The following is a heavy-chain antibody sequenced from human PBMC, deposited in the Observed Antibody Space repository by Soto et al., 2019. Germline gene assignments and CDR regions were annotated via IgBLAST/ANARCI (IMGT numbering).Heavy chain of an antibody. J-gene: IGHJ4*01. Sequence: EEQLVASGGGLVQPGGSLRLSCAASGFTLRSYWMSWVRQAPGKGLEWLATIKTDASEKKYVDSVKGRFTVFRDNAKNSLYLQMDSLRAGDTAGYYCARDLGYGSGNSVNHYLDWWGRGTLVTVSS. CDR3: ARDLGYGSGNSVNHYLDW. D-gene: IGHD3-10*01. CDR2: IKTDASEK. CDR1: GFTLRSYW. V-gene: IGHV3-7*01.